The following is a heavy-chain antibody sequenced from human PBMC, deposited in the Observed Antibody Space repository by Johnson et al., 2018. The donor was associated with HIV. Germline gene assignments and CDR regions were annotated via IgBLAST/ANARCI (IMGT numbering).Heavy chain of an antibody. CDR3: AREARGLWRLRLGELSFLPNLHAFDI. CDR1: GVIFSSYG. D-gene: IGHD3-16*02. J-gene: IGHJ3*02. V-gene: IGHV3-33*01. CDR2: IWNDGSDK. Sequence: AAGGVIFSSYGMHWVRQAPGKGLEWVALIWNDGSDKYYADSVKGRFTISRDNSKNTLYLQMNSLRAEDTAVYYCAREARGLWRLRLGELSFLPNLHAFDIWGQGTMVTVSS.